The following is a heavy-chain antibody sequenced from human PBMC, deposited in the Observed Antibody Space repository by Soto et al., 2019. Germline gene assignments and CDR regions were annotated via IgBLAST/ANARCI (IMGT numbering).Heavy chain of an antibody. CDR1: GYTFSNFA. CDR2: INPGNGNT. D-gene: IGHD3-10*01. Sequence: ASVKVSCKASGYTFSNFAMHWVRQAPGQRLEWMGWINPGNGNTKYSQTFQGRVTITRDTSASTAYMELSSLRSEDTAVYYCARAVARGVKTIYYYYGMDVWGQGTTVTV. V-gene: IGHV1-3*01. CDR3: ARAVARGVKTIYYYYGMDV. J-gene: IGHJ6*02.